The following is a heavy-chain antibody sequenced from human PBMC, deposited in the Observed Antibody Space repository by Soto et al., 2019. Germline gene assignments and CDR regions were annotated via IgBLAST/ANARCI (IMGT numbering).Heavy chain of an antibody. CDR1: GFNFSDFY. V-gene: IGHV3-11*01. CDR2: ISGHESNI. Sequence: QVQLVESGGGLVKPGGSLRLSCAASGFNFSDFYMTWIRQPPGKGLEWLSFISGHESNIDYAGSVKSRFTISRDNTKSSLYLQMNSLRVEDTAVYYCVWGHKYWGQGTLVTVSS. CDR3: VWGHKY. J-gene: IGHJ4*02. D-gene: IGHD1-26*01.